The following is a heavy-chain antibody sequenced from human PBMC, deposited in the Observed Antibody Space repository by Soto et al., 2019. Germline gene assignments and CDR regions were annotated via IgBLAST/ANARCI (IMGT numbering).Heavy chain of an antibody. D-gene: IGHD2-2*02. Sequence: GGSLRLSCAASGFTFSSYAMSWVRQAPGKGLEWVSAISGSGGSTYYADSVKGRFTISRDNSKNTLYLQMNSLRAEDTAVYYCAKGGYCISTSCYKSWFDPWGQGTLVTVSS. CDR1: GFTFSSYA. CDR2: ISGSGGST. CDR3: AKGGYCISTSCYKSWFDP. J-gene: IGHJ5*02. V-gene: IGHV3-23*01.